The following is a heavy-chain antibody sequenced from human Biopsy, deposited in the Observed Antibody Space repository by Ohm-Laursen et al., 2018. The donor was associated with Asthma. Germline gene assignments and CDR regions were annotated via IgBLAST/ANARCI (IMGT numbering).Heavy chain of an antibody. CDR3: ARGYSGSDRIVYYYSGLEV. CDR1: GDSFSNYA. V-gene: IGHV1-69*05. CDR2: LIPVLGTP. Sequence: SVKVSCKASGDSFSNYAISWVRQAPGQGLEWMGGLIPVLGTPDHAQMFEGRVTITTDESTITAYMELSSLSSEDTAVYYCARGYSGSDRIVYYYSGLEVWGQGTTVTVSS. D-gene: IGHD5-12*01. J-gene: IGHJ6*02.